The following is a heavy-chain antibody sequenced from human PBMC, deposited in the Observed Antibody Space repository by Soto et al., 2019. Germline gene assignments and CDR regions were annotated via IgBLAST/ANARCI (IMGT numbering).Heavy chain of an antibody. CDR2: INHSGST. J-gene: IGHJ6*02. CDR1: GGSFSGYY. D-gene: IGHD6-25*01. Sequence: SETLSLTCAVYGGSFSGYYWSWIRQPPGKGLEWIGEINHSGSTNYNPSLKSRVTISVDTSKNQFSLKLSSVTAADTAVYYCARGSEGVGMDVWGQGTTVTVSS. V-gene: IGHV4-34*01. CDR3: ARGSEGVGMDV.